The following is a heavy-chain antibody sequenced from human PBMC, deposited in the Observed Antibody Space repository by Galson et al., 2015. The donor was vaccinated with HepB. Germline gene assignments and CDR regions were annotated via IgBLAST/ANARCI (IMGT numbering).Heavy chain of an antibody. J-gene: IGHJ5*02. D-gene: IGHD6-19*01. CDR2: FDPEDGET. Sequence: SVKVSCKVSGYTPTELSMHWVRQAPGKGLEWMGGFDPEDGETIYAQKFQGRVTMTEDTSTDTAYMELSSLRSEDTAVYYCATDGYSSGWYRSDVGWFDPWGQGTLVTVSS. CDR1: GYTPTELS. CDR3: ATDGYSSGWYRSDVGWFDP. V-gene: IGHV1-24*01.